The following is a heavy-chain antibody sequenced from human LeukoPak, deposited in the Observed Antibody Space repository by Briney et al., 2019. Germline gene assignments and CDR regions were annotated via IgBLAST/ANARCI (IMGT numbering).Heavy chain of an antibody. V-gene: IGHV4-34*01. CDR2: INHSGSA. Sequence: SETLSLTCAVYGGSFSGYYWSWIRQPPGKGLEWIGEINHSGSANYNPSLKSRVTISVDTSKNQFSLRLSSVTAADTAVYYCARALSSYYGSTYYFDYWGQGALVTVSS. J-gene: IGHJ4*02. CDR1: GGSFSGYY. CDR3: ARALSSYYGSTYYFDY. D-gene: IGHD3-10*01.